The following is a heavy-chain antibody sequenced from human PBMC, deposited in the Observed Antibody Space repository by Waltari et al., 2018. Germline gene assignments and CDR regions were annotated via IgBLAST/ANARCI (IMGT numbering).Heavy chain of an antibody. V-gene: IGHV4-59*11. J-gene: IGHJ4*02. Sequence: QVQLQESGPGLVKPSETLSLTCTVSGGSISSHYWSWIRQPPGKGLEWIGYIYYSGSTNYNPSLKSRVTISVDTSKNQFSLKLSSVTAADTAVYYCARGMWYYFDYWGQGTLVTVSS. D-gene: IGHD2-21*01. CDR1: GGSISSHY. CDR2: IYYSGST. CDR3: ARGMWYYFDY.